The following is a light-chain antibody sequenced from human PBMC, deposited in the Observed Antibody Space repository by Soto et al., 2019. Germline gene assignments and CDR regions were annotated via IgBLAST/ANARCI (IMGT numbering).Light chain of an antibody. CDR3: QQYNNWPPWT. V-gene: IGKV3-15*01. CDR1: QSVTSN. Sequence: DIVMTQSPATLSVSPGERATLSCRASQSVTSNFAWYQQKPGQAPRLLIYDASTRATGIPARFSGSGSGTEFTLTISSLQSEDFAVYYCQQYNNWPPWTFGRGTKVEIK. CDR2: DAS. J-gene: IGKJ1*01.